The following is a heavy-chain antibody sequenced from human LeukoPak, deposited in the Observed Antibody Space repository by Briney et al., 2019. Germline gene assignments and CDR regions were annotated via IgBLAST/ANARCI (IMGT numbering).Heavy chain of an antibody. Sequence: PGGSLRLSCAASGFTFSSYAMSWVRQAPGKGLGWVSAISGSGGSTYYADSVKGRFTISRDNSKNTLYLQMNSLRAEDTAVYNCAKTIYGDYGFIDYWGQGTLVTVSS. CDR1: GFTFSSYA. CDR3: AKTIYGDYGFIDY. V-gene: IGHV3-23*01. D-gene: IGHD4-17*01. J-gene: IGHJ4*02. CDR2: ISGSGGST.